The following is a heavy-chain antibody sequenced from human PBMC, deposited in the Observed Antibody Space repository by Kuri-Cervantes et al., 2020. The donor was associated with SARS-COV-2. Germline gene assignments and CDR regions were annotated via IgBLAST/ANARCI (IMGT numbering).Heavy chain of an antibody. CDR3: AKGDSSCWYIFDY. J-gene: IGHJ4*02. Sequence: GESLKISCAASGFTFSSYAMSWVREAPGKGLEWVSAISGSGGSTYYADSVKGRFTISRDNSKNTLYLQMNSLKAEDTAVYYCAKGDSSCWYIFDYWDQGTLVTVSS. D-gene: IGHD6-19*01. V-gene: IGHV3-23*01. CDR2: ISGSGGST. CDR1: GFTFSSYA.